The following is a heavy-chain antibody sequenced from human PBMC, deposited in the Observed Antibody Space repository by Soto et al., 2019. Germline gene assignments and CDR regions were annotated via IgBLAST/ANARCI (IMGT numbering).Heavy chain of an antibody. CDR3: ARTPGIRQQPRHDAFDI. D-gene: IGHD6-13*01. CDR2: IYYSGST. J-gene: IGHJ3*02. Sequence: PSETLSLTCTVSGGSISSYYWSWIRQPPGKGLEWIGYIYYSGSTNYNPSLKSRVTISVDTSKNQPSLKLSSVTAADTAVYYCARTPGIRQQPRHDAFDIWGQGTMVTVSS. CDR1: GGSISSYY. V-gene: IGHV4-59*01.